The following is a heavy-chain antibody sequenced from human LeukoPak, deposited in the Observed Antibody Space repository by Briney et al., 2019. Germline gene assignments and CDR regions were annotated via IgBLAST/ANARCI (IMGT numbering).Heavy chain of an antibody. V-gene: IGHV4-39*01. CDR2: IYYSGST. D-gene: IGHD5-12*01. CDR3: ARLGDRGYDSGGDY. J-gene: IGHJ4*02. Sequence: SETLSLTCTVSGGSISSYYWGWIRQPPGKGLEWIGSIYYSGSTYYNPSLKSRVTISVDTSKNQFSLKLSSVTAADTAVYYCARLGDRGYDSGGDYWGQGTLVTVSS. CDR1: GGSISSYY.